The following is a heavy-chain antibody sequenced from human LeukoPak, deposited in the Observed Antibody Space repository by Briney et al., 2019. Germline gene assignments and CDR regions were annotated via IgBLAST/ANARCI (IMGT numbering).Heavy chain of an antibody. CDR3: ARVTVTTGVFDY. J-gene: IGHJ4*02. CDR2: MRYDGSNK. V-gene: IGHV3-30*02. D-gene: IGHD4-17*01. CDR1: GFTFSSGVTFSTYG. Sequence: GGSLRLSCAASGFTFSSGVTFSTYGMYWVRQAPGKGLEWVAFMRYDGSNKYYADSVKGRFTISGDNSKNTLYLQMNSLRAEDTAVYYCARVTVTTGVFDYWGQGTLVTVSS.